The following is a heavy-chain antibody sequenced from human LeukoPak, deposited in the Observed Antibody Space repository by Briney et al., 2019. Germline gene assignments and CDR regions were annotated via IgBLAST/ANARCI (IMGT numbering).Heavy chain of an antibody. D-gene: IGHD1-7*01. CDR3: ASGRTGTTYPLGY. V-gene: IGHV3-21*01. J-gene: IGHJ4*02. Sequence: GGSLRLSCAASGFTVSNKYMTWVRQAPGKGLEWVSSISSSSSYIYYADSVKGRFTISRDNAKNSLYLQMNSLRAEDTAVYYCASGRTGTTYPLGYWGQGTLVTVSS. CDR1: GFTVSNKY. CDR2: ISSSSSYI.